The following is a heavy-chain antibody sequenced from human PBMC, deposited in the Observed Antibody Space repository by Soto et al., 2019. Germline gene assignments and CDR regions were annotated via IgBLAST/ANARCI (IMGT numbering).Heavy chain of an antibody. V-gene: IGHV4-59*08. CDR2: IYYSGST. CDR1: GDSISEDY. D-gene: IGHD3-10*01. Sequence: SETLSLTWTVSGDSISEDYWSWIRQPPGKGLEWIGYIYYSGSTNSNNPSLKSRVAISVDTSKNEFSLKLSSVTAADTAVYYCARHSSGTSFDPWGQGTLVTVSS. CDR3: ARHSSGTSFDP. J-gene: IGHJ5*02.